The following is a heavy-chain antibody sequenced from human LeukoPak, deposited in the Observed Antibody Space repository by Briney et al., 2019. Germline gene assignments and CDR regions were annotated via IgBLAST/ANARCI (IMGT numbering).Heavy chain of an antibody. V-gene: IGHV4-34*01. CDR2: INHSGST. CDR3: ARGALTVTTGSYYFDY. D-gene: IGHD4-11*01. CDR1: GGSFSGYY. J-gene: IGHJ4*02. Sequence: SETLSLTCAVYGGSFSGYYWSWIRQPPGKGLEWIGEINHSGSTNYNPSLKSRVTISADTSKNQFSLKLSSVTAADTAVYYCARGALTVTTGSYYFDYWGQGTLVTVSS.